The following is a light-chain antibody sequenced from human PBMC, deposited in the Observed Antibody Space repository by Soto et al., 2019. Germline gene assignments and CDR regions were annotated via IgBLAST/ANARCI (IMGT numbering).Light chain of an antibody. CDR1: QSVSSSY. J-gene: IGKJ2*01. V-gene: IGKV3-20*01. CDR2: GAS. Sequence: EIVLTQSPGTLSLSPGEGATLSCRASQSVSSSYLAWYQQKPGQTPRLLIYGASSRATGIPDRFSGSGSGTDFTITISRLEPEDFAVYYCQQFGNSPYTFGQGTKLDIK. CDR3: QQFGNSPYT.